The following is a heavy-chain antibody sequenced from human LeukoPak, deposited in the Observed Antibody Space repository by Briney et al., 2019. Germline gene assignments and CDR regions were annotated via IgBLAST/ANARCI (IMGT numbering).Heavy chain of an antibody. CDR3: ARNYAWFGELSLGN. J-gene: IGHJ4*02. D-gene: IGHD3-10*01. CDR2: LYPNDTT. CDR1: GFNIRVDY. Sequence: PGGSLGLSCATSGFNIRVDYVNWVRQAPGKGLEWVSVLYPNDTTYYADSVKGRFAVSRDSSRNTLYRQMNNLKVDDTAIYYCARNYAWFGELSLGNWGQGTLVTVSS. V-gene: IGHV3-53*01.